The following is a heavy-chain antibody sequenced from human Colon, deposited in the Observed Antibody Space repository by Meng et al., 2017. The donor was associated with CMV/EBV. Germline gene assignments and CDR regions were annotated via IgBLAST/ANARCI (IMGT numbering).Heavy chain of an antibody. CDR1: GDFVRSDA. Sequence: SVKVSCKASGDFVRSDAISWVRQAPGQGLEWMGGIIPGLNISNYAQTFQDRVTLSADKSTTTAYMELRRLRAEDTAVYYCAKSLRGTRRYYFDYWGQGTLVTVSS. D-gene: IGHD3-16*01. CDR2: IIPGLNIS. J-gene: IGHJ4*02. CDR3: AKSLRGTRRYYFDY. V-gene: IGHV1-69*10.